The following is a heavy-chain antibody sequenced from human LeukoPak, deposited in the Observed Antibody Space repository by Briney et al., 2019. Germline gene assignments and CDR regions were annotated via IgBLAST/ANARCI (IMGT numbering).Heavy chain of an antibody. J-gene: IGHJ4*02. CDR1: GGSISSSSYY. V-gene: IGHV4-39*01. CDR2: IYHSGST. D-gene: IGHD6-13*01. Sequence: SETLSLTCTVSGGSISSSSYYWGWIRQPPGKGLEWIGSIYHSGSTYYNPSLKSRVTISVDTSKTQFSLKLSSVTAADTAVYYCARQGRYSSSWLPGWGQGTLVTVSS. CDR3: ARQGRYSSSWLPG.